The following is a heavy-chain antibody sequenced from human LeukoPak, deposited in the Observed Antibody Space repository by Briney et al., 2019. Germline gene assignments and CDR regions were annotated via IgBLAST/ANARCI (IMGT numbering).Heavy chain of an antibody. CDR2: IHYSGST. D-gene: IGHD1-26*01. CDR1: GGSISSYY. V-gene: IGHV4-59*01. CDR3: ARLVGATKNFDY. Sequence: SETLSLTSTVSGGSISSYYWSWIRQPPGKGLEWIGYIHYSGSTNYNPSLKSRVTISIDTSKNQFSLKLNSVTAADTAVYYCARLVGATKNFDYWGQGTLVTVSS. J-gene: IGHJ4*02.